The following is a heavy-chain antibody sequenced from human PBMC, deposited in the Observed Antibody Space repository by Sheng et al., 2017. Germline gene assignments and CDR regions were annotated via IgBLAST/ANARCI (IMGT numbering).Heavy chain of an antibody. CDR3: ARGCGGGDCYRWYYFDY. CDR2: IKQDGSEK. CDR1: GFTFSSYW. Sequence: EVQLVESGGGLVQPGGSLRLSCAASGFTFSSYWMSWVRQAPGKGLEWVANIKQDGSEKYYVDSVKGRFTISRDNAKNSLYLQMNSLRAEDTAVYYCARGCGGGDCYRWYYFDYWGQGTLVTVSS. J-gene: IGHJ4*02. V-gene: IGHV3-7*05. D-gene: IGHD2-21*01.